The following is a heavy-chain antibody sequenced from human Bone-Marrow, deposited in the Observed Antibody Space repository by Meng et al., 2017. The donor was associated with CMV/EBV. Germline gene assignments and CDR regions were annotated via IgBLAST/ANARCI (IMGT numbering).Heavy chain of an antibody. CDR2: IKQDGSEK. D-gene: IGHD3-10*01. J-gene: IGHJ4*02. CDR1: GFTFSSYW. Sequence: GESLKISCAASGFTFSSYWMSWVRQAPGKGLEWVANIKQDGSEKCYVDSVKGRFTISRDNAKNSLYLQMNSLRAEDTAVYYCATELAEGPFDYWGQGTLVTVSS. CDR3: ATELAEGPFDY. V-gene: IGHV3-7*01.